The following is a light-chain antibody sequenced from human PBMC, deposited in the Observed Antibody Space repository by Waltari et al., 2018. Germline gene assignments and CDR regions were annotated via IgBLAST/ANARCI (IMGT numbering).Light chain of an antibody. V-gene: IGLV1-44*01. CDR3: AAWDDSLTYV. J-gene: IGLJ1*01. CDR1: TSDIGGTP. Sequence: QSVLTQPPSASGTPGQRVTISCSGSTSDIGGTPLVWYQQLPGTAPKLLIHSNDQRPSGVPDRFSGFKSGTSASLAISGLQSEDEGEYFCAAWDDSLTYVFGTGTKVTVL. CDR2: SND.